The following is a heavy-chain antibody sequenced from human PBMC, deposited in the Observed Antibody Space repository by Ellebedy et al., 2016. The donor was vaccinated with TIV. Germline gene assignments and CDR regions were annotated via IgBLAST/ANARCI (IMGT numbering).Heavy chain of an antibody. CDR2: IYPGDSYT. D-gene: IGHD6-13*01. CDR3: MRRAYIAERGQYYFDF. J-gene: IGHJ4*02. Sequence: PGGSLRLSCKGSGYNFGAYWIGRVRQSPGKGLEWMGIIYPGDSYTTYSPSFQGQVTISADKSISAAYLQWSNLKASDTAMYYCMRRAYIAERGQYYFDFWGQGTPVTVSS. V-gene: IGHV5-51*01. CDR1: GYNFGAYW.